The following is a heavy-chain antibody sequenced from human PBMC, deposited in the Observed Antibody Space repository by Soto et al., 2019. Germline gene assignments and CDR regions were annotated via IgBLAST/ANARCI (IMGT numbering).Heavy chain of an antibody. D-gene: IGHD3-9*01. J-gene: IGHJ1*01. CDR2: ISGTGRVT. CDR3: AKDVHYDIVTGIEYFHH. V-gene: IGHV3-23*01. Sequence: EVQLLESGGGLVQPGGSLKLSCAASEFTFSSYAMSWVRQAPGKGLEWVSGISGTGRVTNYAESVKGRFTISRENPKSTLFLQMNSLRPEDTAVYYCAKDVHYDIVTGIEYFHHWGQGTLVTVSS. CDR1: EFTFSSYA.